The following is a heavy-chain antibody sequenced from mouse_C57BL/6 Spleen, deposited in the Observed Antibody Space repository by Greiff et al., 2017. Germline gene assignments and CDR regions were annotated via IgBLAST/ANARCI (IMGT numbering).Heavy chain of an antibody. D-gene: IGHD1-2*01. Sequence: QVQLKESGAELLRPGTSVKVSCKASGYAFTNYLIEWVKQRPGQGLEWIGVINPGSGGTNYNEKFKGKATLTADKSSSTAYMQLSSLTSEDSAVYFCARSGYYGSLFAYWGQGTLVTVSA. CDR3: ARSGYYGSLFAY. V-gene: IGHV1-54*01. CDR2: INPGSGGT. CDR1: GYAFTNYL. J-gene: IGHJ3*01.